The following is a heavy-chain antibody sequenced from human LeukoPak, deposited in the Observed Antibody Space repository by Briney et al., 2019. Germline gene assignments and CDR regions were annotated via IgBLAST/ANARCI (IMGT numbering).Heavy chain of an antibody. J-gene: IGHJ4*02. CDR2: IYSGGST. V-gene: IGHV3-53*01. CDR3: AKVALAYCGGDCYSIFDY. D-gene: IGHD2-21*02. Sequence: PGGSLRLSCAASGFTVSSNYMSWVRQAPGKGLEWVSVIYSGGSTYYADSVKGRFTISRDNSKNTLYLQMNSLRAEDTAVYYCAKVALAYCGGDCYSIFDYWGQGTLVTVSS. CDR1: GFTVSSNY.